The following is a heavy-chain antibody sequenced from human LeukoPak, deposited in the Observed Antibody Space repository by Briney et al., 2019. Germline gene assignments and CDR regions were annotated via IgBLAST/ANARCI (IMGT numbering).Heavy chain of an antibody. D-gene: IGHD6-19*01. CDR2: VYHSGSGST. J-gene: IGHJ4*02. CDR3: ASYSSGWYGY. Sequence: NPSETLSLTCTVSGGSISSGGHSWSWIRQPPGKGLEWIGYVYHSGSGSTYYNPSLKSRVTISIDKSKNQFSLKLSSVTAADTAVYYCASYSSGWYGYWGQGTLVTVSS. V-gene: IGHV4-30-2*01. CDR1: GGSISSGGHS.